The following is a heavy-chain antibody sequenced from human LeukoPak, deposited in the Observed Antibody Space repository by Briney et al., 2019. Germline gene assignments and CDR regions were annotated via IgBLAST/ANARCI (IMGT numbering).Heavy chain of an antibody. CDR2: IWYDGSKK. CDR3: ASDYFGSGSYPN. CDR1: GFTFSSYG. Sequence: GGSLRLSCAASGFTFSSYGMHWVRQAPGKGLEWVAVIWYDGSKKYYADSVKGRFTISRDNSKNTLYLQMSSLRAEDTAVYYCASDYFGSGSYPNWGQGTLVTVSS. D-gene: IGHD3-10*01. V-gene: IGHV3-33*01. J-gene: IGHJ4*02.